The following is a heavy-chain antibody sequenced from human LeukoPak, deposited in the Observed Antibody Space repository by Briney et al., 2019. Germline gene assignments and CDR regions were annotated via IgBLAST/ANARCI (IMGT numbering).Heavy chain of an antibody. CDR2: IKEDGSDK. CDR1: GFTFSNYW. J-gene: IGHJ4*02. D-gene: IGHD7-27*01. CDR3: ARDRDWGTDY. Sequence: PGGSLRLSCAASGFTFSNYWMSWVRQAPGKGLEWVANIKEDGSDKYYVDSVKGRFTVSRDNGKNSLYLQMNSLRADDTAVYYCARDRDWGTDYWGQGTLVTVSS. V-gene: IGHV3-7*05.